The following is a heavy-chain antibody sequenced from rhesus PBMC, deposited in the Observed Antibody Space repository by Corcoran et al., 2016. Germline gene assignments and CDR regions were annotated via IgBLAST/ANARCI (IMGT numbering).Heavy chain of an antibody. J-gene: IGHJ4*01. CDR3: ARALYYNIWTGYSPDC. Sequence: QLQLQESGPGLVKPSETLSLTCAVSGGSIHNNYWSWIRQPPGKGVEWIGRISGGRGSTDYNPSLNSRVTISTDTSKNQFSLKLSSVTAADTAVYYCARALYYNIWTGYSPDCWGQGGLVTCSA. CDR1: GGSIHNNY. V-gene: IGHV4-173*01. D-gene: IGHD3-3*01. CDR2: ISGGRGST.